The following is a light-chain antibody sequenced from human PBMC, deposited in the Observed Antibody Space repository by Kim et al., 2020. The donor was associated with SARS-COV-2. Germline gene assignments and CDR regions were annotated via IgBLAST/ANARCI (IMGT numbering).Light chain of an antibody. CDR2: DKN. J-gene: IGLJ2*01. CDR3: SSRDSSDNHVI. V-gene: IGLV3-19*01. CDR1: SLRNYY. Sequence: SSELTQDPAVSVALGQTVRITCQGDSLRNYYATWYQQKPGQAPVLVIYDKNNRPSGIPDRFSGSSSGNTASLTIAGAQAEDEAEYYCSSRDSSDNHVIFG.